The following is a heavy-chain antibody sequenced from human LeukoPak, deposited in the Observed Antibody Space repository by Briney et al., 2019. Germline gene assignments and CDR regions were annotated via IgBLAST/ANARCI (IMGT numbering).Heavy chain of an antibody. CDR2: IKRNADGGTT. CDR3: TTVSRELWFS. V-gene: IGHV3-15*01. CDR1: GFTFSNAW. J-gene: IGHJ4*02. D-gene: IGHD5-18*01. Sequence: GGSLRLSCAASGFTFSNAWMSWVRQAPGKGLEWVGRIKRNADGGTTDYAAPVKGRFTISRDDSENTLFLQMNSLKTEDAAVYYCTTVSRELWFSGGQGTLVTASS.